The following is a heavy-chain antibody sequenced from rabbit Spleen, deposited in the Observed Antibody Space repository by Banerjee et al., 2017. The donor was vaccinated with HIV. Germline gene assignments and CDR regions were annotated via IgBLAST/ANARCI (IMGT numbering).Heavy chain of an antibody. V-gene: IGHV1S45*01. Sequence: QEQLVESGGGLVKPGASLTLTCKASGFSFSSSDYMCWVRQAPGKGLEWIACINVATGTAVYATWAKGRFTMSSTSSTTVALKMTALTAADTATYFCARDLVAVIGWNFDFWGQGTLVTVS. J-gene: IGHJ6*01. D-gene: IGHD1-1*01. CDR1: GFSFSSSDY. CDR2: INVATGTA. CDR3: ARDLVAVIGWNFDF.